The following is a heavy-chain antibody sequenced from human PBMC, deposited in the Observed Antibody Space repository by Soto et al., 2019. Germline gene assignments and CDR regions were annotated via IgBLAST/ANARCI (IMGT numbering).Heavy chain of an antibody. J-gene: IGHJ5*02. CDR1: GFTFSSYA. Sequence: EVQLLESGGGLVQPGGSLRLSCAASGFTFSSYAMSWVRQAPGKGLEWVSTIRNRGGRTYYEDSVKGRFAISRDNSKNTLYLQMTSLRPEDTAVYYCASSSTGLLPTTVTGWFDPWGQGTLVSVSS. CDR2: IRNRGGRT. V-gene: IGHV3-23*01. CDR3: ASSSTGLLPTTVTGWFDP. D-gene: IGHD4-17*01.